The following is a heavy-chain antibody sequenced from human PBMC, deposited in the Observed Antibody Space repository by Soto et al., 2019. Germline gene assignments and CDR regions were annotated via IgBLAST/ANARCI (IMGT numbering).Heavy chain of an antibody. J-gene: IGHJ4*02. V-gene: IGHV4-30-2*01. CDR2: ISHSGST. Sequence: QLQLQESGSGLVKPSQTLSLTCAVSGGSISSGGYSWSWIRQPPGKGLEWIGYISHSGSTYYNPSLQSRVTISVDRSKNQFSLKLSSVNAADTAMYYCASGSHVPHYWGQGTLVTVSS. D-gene: IGHD6-6*01. CDR3: ASGSHVPHY. CDR1: GGSISSGGYS.